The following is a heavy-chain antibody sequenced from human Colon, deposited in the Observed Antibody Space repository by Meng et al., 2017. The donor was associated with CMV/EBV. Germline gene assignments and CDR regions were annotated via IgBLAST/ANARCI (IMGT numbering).Heavy chain of an antibody. CDR2: ISGSTGYT. D-gene: IGHD1-1*01. J-gene: IGHJ4*02. V-gene: IGHV1-18*01. CDR1: GYTFTSYG. CDR3: ARGRPNWSGVLDY. Sequence: QVQRVRSGADVKEPGGSVLVSCRSSGYTFTSYGINWVRQAPGQGLEWMGWISGSTGYTNRAQKFQGRVTMTTDTSTSTAYLALTSLTSNDTAVYYCARGRPNWSGVLDYWGQGTLVTVFS.